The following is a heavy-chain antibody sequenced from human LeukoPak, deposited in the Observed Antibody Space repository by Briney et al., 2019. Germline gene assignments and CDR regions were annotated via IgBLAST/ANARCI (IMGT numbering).Heavy chain of an antibody. CDR2: INHSGSI. J-gene: IGHJ4*02. D-gene: IGHD3-10*01. V-gene: IGHV4-34*01. CDR1: GGSFSGYY. CDR3: ARDGYYGSGRLDY. Sequence: PSETLSLTCAVYGGSFSGYYWSWIRQPPGKGLEWIGEINHSGSINYNPSLKSRVTISVDTSKNRFSLKLSSVTAADTAVYYCARDGYYGSGRLDYWGQGTLVTVSS.